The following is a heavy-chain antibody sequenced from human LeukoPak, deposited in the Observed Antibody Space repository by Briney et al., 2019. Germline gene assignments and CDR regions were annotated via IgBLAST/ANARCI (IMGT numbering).Heavy chain of an antibody. D-gene: IGHD7-27*01. Sequence: PGGSLRLSCAASGFSFSTYGMHWVPQAPGKGREWVLVISHDGSNKHYADPVKGRFTISRDTSKNTLYLQMTSLRGEDTAVYYCAKDYLGGSHTFDIWGQGTMVTVSS. CDR3: AKDYLGGSHTFDI. V-gene: IGHV3-30*18. CDR1: GFSFSTYG. CDR2: ISHDGSNK. J-gene: IGHJ3*02.